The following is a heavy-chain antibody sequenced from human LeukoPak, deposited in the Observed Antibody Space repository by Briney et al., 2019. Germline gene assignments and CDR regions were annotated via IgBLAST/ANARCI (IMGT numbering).Heavy chain of an antibody. CDR2: ISYDGSNK. V-gene: IGHV3-30*18. CDR1: GFTFSSYG. CDR3: AKDPPGEVDY. D-gene: IGHD3-16*01. J-gene: IGHJ4*02. Sequence: PGRSLRLSCAASGFTFSSYGMHWVRQAPGKGLEWVAVISYDGSNKYYADSVKGRFTISRDNSKNTLYLQMNSLRAEDTAVYYCAKDPPGEVDYWGQGTLVTVSS.